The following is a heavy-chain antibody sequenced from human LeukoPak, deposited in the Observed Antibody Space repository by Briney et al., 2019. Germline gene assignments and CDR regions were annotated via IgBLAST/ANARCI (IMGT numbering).Heavy chain of an antibody. V-gene: IGHV1-46*01. CDR3: AMSSIAVAGDAFDI. J-gene: IGHJ3*02. CDR1: GYTFTSYY. D-gene: IGHD6-19*01. CDR2: INPSGGST. Sequence: ASVKVSCKASGYTFTSYYMHWVRQAPGQGLEWMGIINPSGGSTSYAQKFQGRVTMTRDTSISTAYMELSRLRSDDTAVYYCAMSSIAVAGDAFDIWGQGTMVTVSS.